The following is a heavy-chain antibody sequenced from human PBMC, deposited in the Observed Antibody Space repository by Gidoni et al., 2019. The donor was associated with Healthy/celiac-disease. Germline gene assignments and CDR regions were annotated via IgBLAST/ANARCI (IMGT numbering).Heavy chain of an antibody. CDR2: IKSKTDGGTT. CDR1: GFTFSNAW. J-gene: IGHJ3*02. D-gene: IGHD5-18*01. V-gene: IGHV3-15*01. Sequence: EVQLVEAGGGLVKPGGSLRLACAASGFTFSNAWMSWVRQAPGKGLEWVGRIKSKTDGGTTDSAAPVKGRFTISRDDSKNTLYLQMNSLKTEDTAVYYCTTADTAMVLGVDGAFDIWGQGTMVTVSS. CDR3: TTADTAMVLGVDGAFDI.